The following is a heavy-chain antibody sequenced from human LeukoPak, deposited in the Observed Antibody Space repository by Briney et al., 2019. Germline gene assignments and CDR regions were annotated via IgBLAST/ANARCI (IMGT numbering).Heavy chain of an antibody. D-gene: IGHD6-19*01. Sequence: GGSLRLSCAASGFTFSSYGMHWVRQAPGKGLEWVAVISYDGSNKYYADSVKGRFTISRDNSKNTQYLQMNSLRAEDTAVYYCAKDLAVAGTNYYYGMDVWGQGTTVTVSS. V-gene: IGHV3-30*18. J-gene: IGHJ6*02. CDR1: GFTFSSYG. CDR3: AKDLAVAGTNYYYGMDV. CDR2: ISYDGSNK.